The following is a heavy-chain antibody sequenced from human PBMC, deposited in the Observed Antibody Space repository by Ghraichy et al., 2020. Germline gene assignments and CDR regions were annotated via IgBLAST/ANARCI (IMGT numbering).Heavy chain of an antibody. CDR3: TTDQDKVGYCTNGVCYAYNWFDP. J-gene: IGHJ5*02. V-gene: IGHV3-15*01. D-gene: IGHD2-8*01. Sequence: GGSLRLSCAASGFTFSNAWMSWVRQAPGKGLEWVGRIKSKTDGGTTDYAAPVKGRFTISRDDSKNTLYLQMNSLKTEDTAVYYCTTDQDKVGYCTNGVCYAYNWFDPWGQGTLVTVSS. CDR2: IKSKTDGGTT. CDR1: GFTFSNAW.